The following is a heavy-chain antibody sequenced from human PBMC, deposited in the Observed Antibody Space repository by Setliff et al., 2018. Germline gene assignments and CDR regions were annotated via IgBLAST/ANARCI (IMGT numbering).Heavy chain of an antibody. V-gene: IGHV4-34*01. J-gene: IGHJ4*02. D-gene: IGHD3-3*01. CDR3: RFWSGYYKNDY. CDR1: GASFSGSY. CDR2: INHSGSP. Sequence: LSLTCAVYGASFSGSYCSWIRQSPGKGLEWIGEINHTGSPNWIGEINHSGSPNYNPSLKSRVTMSVDTSKNQFSLKLTSVTAADTAVYYCRFWSGYYKNDYWAREQWSPLL.